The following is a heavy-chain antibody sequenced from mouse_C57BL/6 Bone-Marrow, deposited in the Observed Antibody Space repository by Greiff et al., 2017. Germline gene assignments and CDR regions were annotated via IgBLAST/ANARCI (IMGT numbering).Heavy chain of an antibody. D-gene: IGHD1-1*01. Sequence: QVQLQQSGAELVRPGASVKLSCKASGYTFTSSGISWVKQRPGQGLEWIGAIYTRSGNTYYTEKFKGKVTLTADKSSSTAYMELRSLTSEDTAVYFCARDDYYGSSYRFDYWGQGTTLTVSS. CDR2: IYTRSGNT. CDR1: GYTFTSSG. CDR3: ARDDYYGSSYRFDY. V-gene: IGHV1-81*01. J-gene: IGHJ2*01.